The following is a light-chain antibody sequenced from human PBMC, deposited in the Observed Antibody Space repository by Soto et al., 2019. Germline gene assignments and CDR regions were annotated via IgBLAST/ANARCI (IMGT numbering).Light chain of an antibody. CDR3: CSYAGRATYV. V-gene: IGLV2-23*02. CDR2: EVF. Sequence: QSVLTQPASVSGSPGQSITISCTGPSSDVGSYNLVSWYQQYPGKAPKLIIFEVFKRPSGVSHRFSGSMSGNTASLTISGLQAEDEANYYCCSYAGRATYVFGGGTKLTVL. J-gene: IGLJ2*01. CDR1: SSDVGSYNL.